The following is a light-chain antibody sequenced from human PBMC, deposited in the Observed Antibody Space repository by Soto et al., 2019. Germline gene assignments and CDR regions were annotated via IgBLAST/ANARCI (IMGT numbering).Light chain of an antibody. Sequence: DIQMTQSPSSVSASVGDRVTITCRASQYISRYLAWYQQKQGKAPKVLIYATSSLQSGVPSRFSGSGSGTEFTLPLSRLQPEDFATYYCHERNSFPFTFGGGTKVEI. CDR1: QYISRY. J-gene: IGKJ4*01. CDR2: ATS. CDR3: HERNSFPFT. V-gene: IGKV1D-12*01.